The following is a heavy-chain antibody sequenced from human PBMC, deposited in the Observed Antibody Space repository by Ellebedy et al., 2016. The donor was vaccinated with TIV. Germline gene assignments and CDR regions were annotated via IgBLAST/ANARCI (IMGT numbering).Heavy chain of an antibody. D-gene: IGHD2-2*01. CDR3: ARESSLGSRYGYLAH. Sequence: SETLSLTCNVSGGSISSYRWSWIRQSPGKRLEWIGYLYNGGDTTYNPSFHSRVTISGDTSENQFSLNLMSVTAADTAVYYCARESSLGSRYGYLAHWGQGTLVIVSS. CDR1: GGSISSYR. V-gene: IGHV4-4*08. CDR2: LYNGGDT. J-gene: IGHJ4*02.